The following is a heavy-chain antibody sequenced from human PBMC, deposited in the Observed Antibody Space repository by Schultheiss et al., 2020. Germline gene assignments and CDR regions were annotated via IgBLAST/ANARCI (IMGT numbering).Heavy chain of an antibody. CDR3: ASVEVPANWFDP. Sequence: SQTLSLTCTVSGGSISSYYWSWIRQPPGKGLEWIGYIYYSGSTNYNPSLKSRVTISVDTSKNQFSLKLSSVTAADTAVYYCASVEVPANWFDPWGQGTLVTVSS. D-gene: IGHD2-2*01. J-gene: IGHJ5*02. V-gene: IGHV4-59*08. CDR1: GGSISSYY. CDR2: IYYSGST.